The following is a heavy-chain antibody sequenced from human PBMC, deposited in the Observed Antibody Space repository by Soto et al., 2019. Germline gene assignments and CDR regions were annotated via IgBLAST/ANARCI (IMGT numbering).Heavy chain of an antibody. Sequence: QVRLVQSGAEVKKPGSSVRVSCKASGDTFSNNAFSWVRQAPGQGLEWMGGIIPLFDTATYAQSFQARLTIAAEKATSTIYMEPSSLLSEDTAVYYCARNPPNDGGDLDGFEVWGQGTMITV. CDR3: ARNPPNDGGDLDGFEV. J-gene: IGHJ3*01. CDR2: IIPLFDTA. CDR1: GDTFSNNA. D-gene: IGHD4-17*01. V-gene: IGHV1-69*14.